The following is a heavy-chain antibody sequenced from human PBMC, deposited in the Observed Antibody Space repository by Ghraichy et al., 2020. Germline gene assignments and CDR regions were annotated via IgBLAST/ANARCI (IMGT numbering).Heavy chain of an antibody. D-gene: IGHD2-15*01. J-gene: IGHJ4*02. CDR1: GFTFSSYA. Sequence: GGSLRLSCAASGFTFSSYAMSWVRQAPGKGLEWVSAISGSGGSTYYADSVKGRFTISRDNSKNTLYLQMNSLRAEDTAVYYCANIAPRTFQDIVVVVAATPRHYDYWGQGTLVTVSS. CDR2: ISGSGGST. V-gene: IGHV3-23*01. CDR3: ANIAPRTFQDIVVVVAATPRHYDY.